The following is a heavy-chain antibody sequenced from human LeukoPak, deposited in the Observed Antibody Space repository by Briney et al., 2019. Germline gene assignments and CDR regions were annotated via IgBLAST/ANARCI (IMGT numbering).Heavy chain of an antibody. CDR2: ISVNNGNT. CDR3: ARDVGAPPYYYYYMDV. V-gene: IGHV1-18*01. D-gene: IGHD3-16*01. Sequence: ASVNVSCKASGYAFALYGISWVRQAPGQGLEWMGWISVNNGNTHYAQKFQGRVTITADESTSTAYMELSSLRSEDTAVYYCARDVGAPPYYYYYMDVWGKGTTVTVSS. J-gene: IGHJ6*03. CDR1: GYAFALYG.